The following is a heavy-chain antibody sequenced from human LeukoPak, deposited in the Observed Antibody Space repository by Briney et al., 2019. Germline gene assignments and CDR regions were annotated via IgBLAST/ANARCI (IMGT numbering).Heavy chain of an antibody. CDR1: GGSISSGGYY. J-gene: IGHJ4*02. D-gene: IGHD2/OR15-2a*01. CDR2: IYYSGST. V-gene: IGHV4-31*03. CDR3: ARGSRIRYFDY. Sequence: SETLSLTCTVSGGSISSGGYYWSWIRQHPGKGLEWTGYIYYSGSTYYNPSLKSRVTISVDTSKNQFSLKLSSVTAADTAVYYCARGSRIRYFDYWGQGTLVTVSS.